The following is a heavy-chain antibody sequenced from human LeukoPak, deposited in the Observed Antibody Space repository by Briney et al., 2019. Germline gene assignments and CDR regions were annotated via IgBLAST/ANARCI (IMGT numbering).Heavy chain of an antibody. CDR3: ARSKQQPHYFDY. CDR1: GGSISSGGYY. CDR2: IYYTGST. V-gene: IGHV4-31*03. Sequence: SQTLSLTCTVSGGSISSGGYYWSWIRQHPGKGLEWIGYIYYTGSTYYNPSLKSRVTISVDTSKNRFSLKLNSVTAADTAVYYCARSKQQPHYFDYWGQGTLVTVSS. D-gene: IGHD6-13*01. J-gene: IGHJ4*02.